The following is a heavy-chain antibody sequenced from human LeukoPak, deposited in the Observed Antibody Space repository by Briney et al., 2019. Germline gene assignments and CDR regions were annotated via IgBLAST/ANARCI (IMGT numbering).Heavy chain of an antibody. V-gene: IGHV1-69*13. CDR3: AKAVGFCTGAGCDGPRDYDAYYYYYMDV. D-gene: IGHD2-8*02. J-gene: IGHJ6*03. CDR1: EGTFRTYA. CDR2: IIPIHGTP. Sequence: SVKVSCKASEGTFRTYAINWVRQAPGQGFEWMGGIIPIHGTPNYAQTFQGRVTITADESTSTGYMELSSLTSEDTAVYYCAKAVGFCTGAGCDGPRDYDAYYYYYMDVWGKGTMVIVSS.